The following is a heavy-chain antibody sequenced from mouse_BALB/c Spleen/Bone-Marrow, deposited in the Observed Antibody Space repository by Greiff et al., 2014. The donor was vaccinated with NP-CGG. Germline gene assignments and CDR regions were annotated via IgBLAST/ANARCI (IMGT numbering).Heavy chain of an antibody. CDR1: GFTFSSYG. V-gene: IGHV5-6-3*01. D-gene: IGHD2-3*01. CDR3: ARERDGYFRDAMDY. Sequence: EVMLVESGGGLVQPGGSLKLSCAASGFTFSSYGMSWVRQTPDKRLELVATINSNGGSTYYPDSVKGRFTISRDNAKNTLYLQMSSLKSEDTAMYYCARERDGYFRDAMDYWGQGTSVTVSP. J-gene: IGHJ4*01. CDR2: INSNGGST.